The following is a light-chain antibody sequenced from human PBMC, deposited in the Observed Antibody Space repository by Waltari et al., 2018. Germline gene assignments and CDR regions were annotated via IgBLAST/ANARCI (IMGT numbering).Light chain of an antibody. CDR2: EAS. CDR3: QQRSNWPS. CDR1: TSVSSH. V-gene: IGKV3-11*01. J-gene: IGKJ1*01. Sequence: IVLTQSPATLSLSPGDTATLSCRASTSVSSHLAWYPQKPGQAPRLLIYEASKRATGSPARFSGSGSGTDFTLTITSLEPEDFAVFFCQQRSNWPSFGPGTKVEIK.